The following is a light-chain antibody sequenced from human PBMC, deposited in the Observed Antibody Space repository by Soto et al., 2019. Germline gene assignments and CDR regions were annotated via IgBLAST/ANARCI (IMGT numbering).Light chain of an antibody. J-gene: IGLJ2*01. CDR1: SCNIGSNT. CDR2: SNN. CDR3: AVWDDSLNGLV. Sequence: QSVLTQPPSASGTPGQRVTISCSGSSCNIGSNTVNWYQQLPGTAPKLFIYSNNQRPSGVPDRFSGSKSGTSGSLAHSGLQAGDEADYSCAVWDDSLNGLVFGGGTKLTVL. V-gene: IGLV1-44*01.